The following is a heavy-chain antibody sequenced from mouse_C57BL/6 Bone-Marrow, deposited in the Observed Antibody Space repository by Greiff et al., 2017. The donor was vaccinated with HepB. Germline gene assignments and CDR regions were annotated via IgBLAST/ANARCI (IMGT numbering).Heavy chain of an antibody. CDR2: IDPSDSYT. D-gene: IGHD1-1*01. CDR1: GYTFTSYW. Sequence: QVQLQQPGAELVKPGASVKLSCKASGYTFTSYWMQWVKQRPGQGLEWIGEIDPSDSYTNYNQKFKGKATLTVDTSSSTAYMQRSSLTSEDSAVYYYARESYYYGSSYVPFAYWGQGTLVTVSA. J-gene: IGHJ3*01. V-gene: IGHV1-50*01. CDR3: ARESYYYGSSYVPFAY.